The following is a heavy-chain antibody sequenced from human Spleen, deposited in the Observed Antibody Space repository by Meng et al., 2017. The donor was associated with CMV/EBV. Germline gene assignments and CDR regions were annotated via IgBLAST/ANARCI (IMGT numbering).Heavy chain of an antibody. Sequence: GGSLRLSCKGSGYSFTSYWIGWVRQMPGKGLEWMGIIYPGDSDTRYSPSFQGQVTISADKSISTAYLQWSSLKASDTAMYYCARRGVVVPAAFDYRGQGTLVTVSS. V-gene: IGHV5-51*01. CDR1: GYSFTSYW. D-gene: IGHD2-2*01. CDR3: ARRGVVVPAAFDY. CDR2: IYPGDSDT. J-gene: IGHJ4*02.